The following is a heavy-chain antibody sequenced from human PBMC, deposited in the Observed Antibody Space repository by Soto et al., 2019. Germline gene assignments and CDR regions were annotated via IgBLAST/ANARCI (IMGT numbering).Heavy chain of an antibody. D-gene: IGHD3-10*01. CDR3: ARGSGSGRWFDP. CDR2: INHSGST. Sequence: PSETLSLTCAVYGGSFSGYYWSWIRQPPGKGLEWIGEINHSGSTNYNPSLKSRVTISVDTSKNQFSLKLSSVTAADTAVYYCARGSGSGRWFDPWGQGTLVTVSS. J-gene: IGHJ5*02. CDR1: GGSFSGYY. V-gene: IGHV4-34*01.